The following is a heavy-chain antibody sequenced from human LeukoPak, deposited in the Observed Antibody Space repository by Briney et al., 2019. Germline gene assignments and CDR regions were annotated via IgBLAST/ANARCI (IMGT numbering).Heavy chain of an antibody. J-gene: IGHJ4*02. D-gene: IGHD5-24*01. CDR1: GFTFSYYA. CDR3: ARDPGRDGYTIDY. CDR2: TSDDGSNQ. Sequence: GRSLRLSCAASGFTFSYYAMHWVRQAPGKSLECVAVTSDDGSNQHYADSVTGRFTISRDNSKNLLFLQMTSLRAEDTGVYYCARDPGRDGYTIDYWGQGTLVTVSS. V-gene: IGHV3-30-3*01.